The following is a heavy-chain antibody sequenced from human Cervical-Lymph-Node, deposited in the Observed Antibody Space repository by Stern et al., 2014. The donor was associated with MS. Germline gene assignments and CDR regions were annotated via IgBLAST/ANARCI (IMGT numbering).Heavy chain of an antibody. CDR2: IIPIFGTA. V-gene: IGHV1-69*01. Sequence: VHLVESGAEVKKPGSSVKVSCKASGGAFSSYAISWVRQAPGQGLEWMGGIIPIFGTATYAQKFQGRVTITADESTSTAYMELSSLRSEDTAVYYCARAGVAAAQEYFQHWGQGTLVTVSS. CDR1: GGAFSSYA. J-gene: IGHJ1*01. CDR3: ARAGVAAAQEYFQH. D-gene: IGHD6-13*01.